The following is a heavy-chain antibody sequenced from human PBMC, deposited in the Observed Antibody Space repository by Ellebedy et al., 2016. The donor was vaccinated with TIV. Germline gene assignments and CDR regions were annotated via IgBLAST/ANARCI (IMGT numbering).Heavy chain of an antibody. CDR3: ARLGGRDYYDTTPEGMDV. Sequence: GESLKISCTGSGYSFTSYWIGWVRQMPGKGLEWIGIIHPSNSDTRYSTSFQGQVTISAGKSINTAYLQWSSLKASDNAMYYFARLGGRDYYDTTPEGMDVWGQGTTVTVSS. D-gene: IGHD3-22*01. J-gene: IGHJ6*02. V-gene: IGHV5-51*01. CDR2: IHPSNSDT. CDR1: GYSFTSYW.